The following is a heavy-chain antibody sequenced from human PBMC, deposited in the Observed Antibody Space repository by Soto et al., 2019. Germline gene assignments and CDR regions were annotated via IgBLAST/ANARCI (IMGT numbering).Heavy chain of an antibody. V-gene: IGHV1-24*01. J-gene: IGHJ6*03. CDR2: FDPEDGET. Sequence: ASVKVSCQISGYTLTELSMHWVRQAPGKGLEWMGGFDPEDGETIYAQKFQGRVTMTEDTSTDTAYMELSSLRSEDTAVYYCATTRPITVTPYYYYYYYMDVWGKGTTVTVSS. CDR3: ATTRPITVTPYYYYYYYMDV. CDR1: GYTLTELS. D-gene: IGHD4-4*01.